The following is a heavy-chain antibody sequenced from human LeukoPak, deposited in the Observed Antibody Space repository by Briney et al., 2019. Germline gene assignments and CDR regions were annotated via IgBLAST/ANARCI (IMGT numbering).Heavy chain of an antibody. CDR3: ARDGNYFNTYYYDVFVV. D-gene: IGHD2/OR15-2a*01. J-gene: IGHJ3*01. CDR1: GFTFSTYW. V-gene: IGHV3-7*01. CDR2: IRGDGSRT. Sequence: GGSLRLSCVASGFTFSTYWMTWVRQAPGKGLEWVANIRGDGSRTYYVDSAKGRFTISRDNAKNSLYLQLNSLRSDDTALYYCARDGNYFNTYYYDVFVVWGQGTMVTVSP.